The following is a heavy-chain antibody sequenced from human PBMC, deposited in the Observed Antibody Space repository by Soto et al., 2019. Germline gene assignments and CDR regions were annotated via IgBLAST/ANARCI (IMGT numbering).Heavy chain of an antibody. CDR2: IIPIFGTA. D-gene: IGHD2-15*01. Sequence: SVKVSCKASGGTFSSYAISWVRQAPGQGLEWMGGIIPIFGTANYAQKFQGRVTITADESTSTAYMELSSLRSEDTAVYYCARDDIVVVVAATPCYYGMDVWGQGTTVTVSS. V-gene: IGHV1-69*13. J-gene: IGHJ6*02. CDR3: ARDDIVVVVAATPCYYGMDV. CDR1: GGTFSSYA.